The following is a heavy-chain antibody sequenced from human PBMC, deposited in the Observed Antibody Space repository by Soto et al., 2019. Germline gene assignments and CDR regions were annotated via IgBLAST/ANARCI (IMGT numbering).Heavy chain of an antibody. J-gene: IGHJ5*02. V-gene: IGHV1-18*01. CDR2: ISAYNGNT. CDR1: GYTFTSYG. CDR3: ARDPQYCSSTSCYSLVENWFDP. D-gene: IGHD2-2*01. Sequence: GASVEVSCKASGYTFTSYGISWVRQAPGQGLEWMGWISAYNGNTNYAQKLQGRVTMTTDTSTSTAYMELRSLRSDDTAVYYCARDPQYCSSTSCYSLVENWFDPWGQGTLVTVS.